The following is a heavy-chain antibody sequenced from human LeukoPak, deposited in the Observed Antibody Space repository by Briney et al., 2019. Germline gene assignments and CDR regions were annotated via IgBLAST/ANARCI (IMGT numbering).Heavy chain of an antibody. V-gene: IGHV3-11*01. Sequence: GGSLRLSCAASGFTFSDYYMSWIRQAPGKGLEWVSYISSSGSTIYYADSVKGRFTISRDNAKNSLYLQMNSLRAEDTAVYYCARVPPGWWLQSVYYFDYWGQGTLVTASS. CDR3: ARVPPGWWLQSVYYFDY. CDR2: ISSSGSTI. D-gene: IGHD5-12*01. J-gene: IGHJ4*02. CDR1: GFTFSDYY.